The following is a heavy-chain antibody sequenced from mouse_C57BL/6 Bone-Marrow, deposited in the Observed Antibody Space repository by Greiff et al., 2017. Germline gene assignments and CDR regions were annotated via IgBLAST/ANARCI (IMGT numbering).Heavy chain of an antibody. CDR1: GYTFTSYT. J-gene: IGHJ3*01. CDR3: ARGQYSNDVFAY. V-gene: IGHV1-4*01. CDR2: INPSSGYT. D-gene: IGHD2-12*01. Sequence: QVQLQQSGAELARPGASVKMSCKASGYTFTSYTMHWVKQRPGQGLEWIGYINPSSGYTKYTQKFKDKATLTADKSSSTAYMQLSSLTSEDSAVYYCARGQYSNDVFAYWGQGTLVTVSA.